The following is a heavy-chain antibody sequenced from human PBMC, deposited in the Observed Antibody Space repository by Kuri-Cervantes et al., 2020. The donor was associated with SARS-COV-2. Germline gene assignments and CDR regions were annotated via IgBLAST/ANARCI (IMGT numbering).Heavy chain of an antibody. CDR1: GGSISSYY. CDR3: ARELGLTTVNWFDP. V-gene: IGHV4-59*01. J-gene: IGHJ5*02. Sequence: SCTVSGGSISSYYWSWIRQPPGKGLEWIGYIYYSGSTNYNPSLKGRVTISVDTSKNQFSLKLSSVTAADTAVYYCARELGLTTVNWFDPWGQGTLVTVSS. CDR2: IYYSGST. D-gene: IGHD4-17*01.